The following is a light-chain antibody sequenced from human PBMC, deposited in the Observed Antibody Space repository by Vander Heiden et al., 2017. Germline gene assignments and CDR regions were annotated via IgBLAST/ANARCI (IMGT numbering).Light chain of an antibody. V-gene: IGLV3-1*01. CDR3: QAWDSSTGV. Sequence: SYELPPPPSVSVSPGQTASITCSGDKLGNKYACWYQPKPGQSPVLVIYQDNKRPSGIPERFSGSNSGNTATLTISGTQAMDEADYYCQAWDSSTGVFGGGTKLTVL. CDR1: KLGNKY. CDR2: QDN. J-gene: IGLJ2*01.